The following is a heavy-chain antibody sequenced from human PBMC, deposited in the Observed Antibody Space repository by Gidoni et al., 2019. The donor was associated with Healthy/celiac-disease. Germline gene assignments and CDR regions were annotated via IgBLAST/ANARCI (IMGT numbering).Heavy chain of an antibody. CDR2: IWYDGSNK. V-gene: IGHV3-33*01. Sequence: QVQLVASGGGVVQPGRCLRLSYAASGFTFSSNGMHWVRQAPGKGLEWVAVIWYDGSNKYYADSVKGRFTISRDNSKNTLYLQMNSLRAEDTAVYYCARDRYYDSSGYHPFDYWGQGTLVTVSS. J-gene: IGHJ4*02. D-gene: IGHD3-22*01. CDR1: GFTFSSNG. CDR3: ARDRYYDSSGYHPFDY.